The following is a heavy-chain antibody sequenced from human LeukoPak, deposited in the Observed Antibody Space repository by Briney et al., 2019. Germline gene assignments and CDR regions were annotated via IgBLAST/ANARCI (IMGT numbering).Heavy chain of an antibody. J-gene: IGHJ4*02. CDR2: INTSGGTT. D-gene: IGHD3-22*01. CDR1: GYIFTSYS. Sequence: ASVKVSCKASGYIFTSYSMHWVRRAPGQGLEWMGIINTSGGTTNYAQKFQGRVTMTRDTTTSTVYMDLSSLRSEDTAMYYCARDRSHRYYDSTGYPFDYWGQGTLVTVSS. V-gene: IGHV1-46*01. CDR3: ARDRSHRYYDSTGYPFDY.